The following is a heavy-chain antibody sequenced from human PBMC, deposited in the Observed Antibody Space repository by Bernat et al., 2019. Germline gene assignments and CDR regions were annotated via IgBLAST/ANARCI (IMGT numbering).Heavy chain of an antibody. Sequence: EVQLLESGGGLVQPGGSLRLSCAASGFTFRSYAMSWVRQAPGQGLEWVSAITGSGASSYYADSMKGRFTISRDNSQNTLYLQMNRLGADDTAVYYCAKDLGVSRMIFPGKFDPCRQGPLVPVSP. V-gene: IGHV3-23*01. CDR2: ITGSGASS. J-gene: IGHJ5*02. CDR3: AKDLGVSRMIFPGKFDP. D-gene: IGHD3-16*01. CDR1: GFTFRSYA.